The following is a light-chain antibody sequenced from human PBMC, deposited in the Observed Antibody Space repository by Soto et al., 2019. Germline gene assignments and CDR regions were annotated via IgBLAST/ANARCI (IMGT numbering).Light chain of an antibody. CDR2: DVY. Sequence: QSALTQPASVSASPGQSITISCTGTRGDIGGYNYVSWYQQHPGKAPKLMIYDVYHRPSGVSNRFSASKSGNTASLTISGLQAEDEADYYCSSYTSSTTIVFGPGTKVTVL. J-gene: IGLJ1*01. CDR3: SSYTSSTTIV. CDR1: RGDIGGYNY. V-gene: IGLV2-14*03.